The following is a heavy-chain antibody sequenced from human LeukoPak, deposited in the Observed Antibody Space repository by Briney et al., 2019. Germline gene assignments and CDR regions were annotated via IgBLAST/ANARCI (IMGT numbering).Heavy chain of an antibody. D-gene: IGHD3-22*01. V-gene: IGHV1-8*01. CDR3: ARGLGSYDSSELTWPMISF. J-gene: IGHJ4*02. Sequence: ASVTVSCKASGYTFTNYEIHWVRQATGHGLEWLGWMNPNSGDTAYAQKFQGRITLTRSTSITTAYMELSGLRSDDTAVYYCARGLGSYDSSELTWPMISFWGQGTQVTVSS. CDR2: MNPNSGDT. CDR1: GYTFTNYE.